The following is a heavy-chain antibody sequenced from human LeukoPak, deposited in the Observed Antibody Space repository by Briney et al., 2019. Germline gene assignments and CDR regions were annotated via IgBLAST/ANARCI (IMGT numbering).Heavy chain of an antibody. Sequence: GGSLRLSCAASGVTFSSYEMNWVRQAPGRGLEWVSYISSSGSTIYYAGSVKGRFTISRDNAKNSLYLQMNSLRAEDTAVYYCACASYGDYGGDGYWGQGTLVTVSS. D-gene: IGHD4-17*01. CDR3: ACASYGDYGGDGY. V-gene: IGHV3-48*03. CDR1: GVTFSSYE. CDR2: ISSSGSTI. J-gene: IGHJ4*02.